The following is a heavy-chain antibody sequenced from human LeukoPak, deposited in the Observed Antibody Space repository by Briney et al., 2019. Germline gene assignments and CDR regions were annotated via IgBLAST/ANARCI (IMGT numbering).Heavy chain of an antibody. CDR2: ISSSSSYI. V-gene: IGHV3-21*01. J-gene: IGHJ6*04. D-gene: IGHD3-10*02. CDR1: GFKFSSYS. CDR3: AELGITMIGGV. Sequence: GGSLRLSCAASGFKFSSYSMKWVRQAPGKGLEWVSFISSSSSYIYYADSLKGRFTISRDNAKNSLYLQMNSLRAEDTAVYYCAELGITMIGGVWGKGTTVTISS.